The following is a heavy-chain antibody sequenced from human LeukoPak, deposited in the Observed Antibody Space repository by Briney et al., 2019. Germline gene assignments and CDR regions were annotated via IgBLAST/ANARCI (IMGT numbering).Heavy chain of an antibody. CDR3: AKEEYSHTTKYFDN. CDR2: ISGDGGST. J-gene: IGHJ4*02. Sequence: SLSPSCAASGFISDDYAMGWVRQAPGKVLEWVSFISGDGGSTSADSVRGGFTISRDNSQDSLTLRREALKPEETPLYNVAKEEYSHTTKYFDNGGQGILDTVPS. D-gene: IGHD1-26*01. V-gene: IGHV3-43*02. CDR1: GFISDDYA.